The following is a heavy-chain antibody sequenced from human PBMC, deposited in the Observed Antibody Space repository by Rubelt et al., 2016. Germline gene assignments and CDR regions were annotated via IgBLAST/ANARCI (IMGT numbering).Heavy chain of an antibody. J-gene: IGHJ4*02. V-gene: IGHV3-23*01. Sequence: GFTFSSYWMYWVRQAPGKGLEWVSAISGSGDRTYYADSVRGRFTVSRDYSTNTLFLQMNRLRPEDTAVYYCAKSPAYYFDSRGYFEYWGQATLVTVSS. CDR3: AKSPAYYFDSRGYFEY. CDR1: GFTFSSYW. D-gene: IGHD3-22*01. CDR2: ISGSGDRT.